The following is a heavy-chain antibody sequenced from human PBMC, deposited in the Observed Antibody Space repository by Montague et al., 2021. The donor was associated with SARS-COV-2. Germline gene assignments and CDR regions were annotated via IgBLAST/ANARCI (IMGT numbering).Heavy chain of an antibody. Sequence: SLRLSCAASGFTFSSYDMHWVRQATGKGLEWVSAIGTAGDTYYPGSVKGRFTISRENAKNSLYLQMNSLRAGDTAVYYCARGRGGRPWYFDYWGQGTLVTVSS. CDR3: ARGRGGRPWYFDY. CDR2: IGTAGDT. J-gene: IGHJ4*02. D-gene: IGHD1-26*01. CDR1: GFTFSSYD. V-gene: IGHV3-13*01.